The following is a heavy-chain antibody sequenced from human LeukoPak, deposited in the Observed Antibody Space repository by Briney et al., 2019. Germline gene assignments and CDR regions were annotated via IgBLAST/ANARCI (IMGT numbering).Heavy chain of an antibody. CDR2: ISAYNGNT. J-gene: IGHJ3*02. CDR3: ARGATITMIVVGDALDI. D-gene: IGHD3-22*01. Sequence: ASVKVSCKASGYTFTSYGVSWVRQAPGQGLEWMGWISAYNGNTNYAQKFQGRVTITRDTSASTAYMELSSLRSEDTAVYYCARGATITMIVVGDALDIWGQGTMVTVSS. CDR1: GYTFTSYG. V-gene: IGHV1-18*01.